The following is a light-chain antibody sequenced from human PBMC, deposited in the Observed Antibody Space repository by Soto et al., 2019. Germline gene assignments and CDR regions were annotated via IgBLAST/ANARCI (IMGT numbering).Light chain of an antibody. CDR2: GAS. Sequence: EIAMTQSPATLSVSPGGRATLSCGASQSISDTLAWYQQKPGQAPRLLIHGASTRAPGFPARFSGSGSGTEFTLTISSLQSEDFTVYYCQQYNKWPLTFGQGTKVDI. CDR3: QQYNKWPLT. V-gene: IGKV3-15*01. CDR1: QSISDT. J-gene: IGKJ1*01.